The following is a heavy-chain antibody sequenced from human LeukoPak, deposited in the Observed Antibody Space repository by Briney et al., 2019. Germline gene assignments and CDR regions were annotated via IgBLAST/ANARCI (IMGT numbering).Heavy chain of an antibody. CDR1: GGSFSGYY. Sequence: SETLSLTCAVYGGSFSGYYWSWIRQPPGKGLEWIGEINHGGSTNYNPSLKSRVTISVDTSKNQFSLKLSSVTAADTAVYYCARGDLYYDFWSGYSNWFDPWGQGTLVTVSS. J-gene: IGHJ5*02. CDR2: INHGGST. V-gene: IGHV4-34*01. CDR3: ARGDLYYDFWSGYSNWFDP. D-gene: IGHD3-3*01.